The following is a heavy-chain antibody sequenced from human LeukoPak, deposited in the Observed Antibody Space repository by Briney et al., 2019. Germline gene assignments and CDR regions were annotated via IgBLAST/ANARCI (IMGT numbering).Heavy chain of an antibody. D-gene: IGHD3-10*02. CDR3: AELGITMIGGV. V-gene: IGHV3-9*01. J-gene: IGHJ6*04. CDR1: RFIFADYA. CDR2: ISWDSGSI. Sequence: GGSLRLSCAASRFIFADYAMHWVRQAPGKGLEWVSGISWDSGSIGYADSVKGRFTISRDNAKNSLYLQMNSLRAEDTAVYYCAELGITMIGGVWGKGTTVTISS.